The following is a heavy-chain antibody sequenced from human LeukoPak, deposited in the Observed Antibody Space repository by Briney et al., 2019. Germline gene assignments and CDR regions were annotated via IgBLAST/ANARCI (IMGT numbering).Heavy chain of an antibody. V-gene: IGHV1-46*01. CDR2: INPSGGST. J-gene: IGHJ4*02. Sequence: ASVKVSCKASGYTFTGYYMHWVRQAPGQGLEWMGIINPSGGSTSYAQRFQGRVTMTRDMSTSTVYMELSSLRSEDTAVYYCASSPRVLAVAGNYYFDYWGQGTLVTVSS. CDR1: GYTFTGYY. D-gene: IGHD6-19*01. CDR3: ASSPRVLAVAGNYYFDY.